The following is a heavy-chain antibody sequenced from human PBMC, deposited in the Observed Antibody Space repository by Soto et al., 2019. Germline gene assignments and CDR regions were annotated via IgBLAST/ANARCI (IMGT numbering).Heavy chain of an antibody. D-gene: IGHD3-10*01. J-gene: IGHJ6*02. CDR2: IYYSGSA. CDR3: ARGVGFGYYYYHMDL. V-gene: IGHV4-61*01. CDR1: GDSVTSVSDY. Sequence: SETLSLTCTVSGDSVTSVSDYWSWIRQPPGKGLEWIGYIYYSGSADYNPSLGSRVTISIDTSKNQFSLKLTSVTAADTAVYYCARGVGFGYYYYHMDLWGQGTTVSVS.